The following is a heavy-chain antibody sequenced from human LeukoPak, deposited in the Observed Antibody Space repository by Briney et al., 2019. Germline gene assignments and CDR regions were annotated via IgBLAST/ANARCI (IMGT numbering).Heavy chain of an antibody. D-gene: IGHD2-2*01. J-gene: IGHJ4*02. CDR2: ISSSSSTI. CDR1: GFTFDDYA. Sequence: PGRSLRLSCAASGFTFDDYAMHWVRQAPGKGLEWVSYISSSSSTIYYADSVKGRFTISRDNAKNSLYLQMNSLRDEDTAVYYCARERVQANDYWGQGTLVTVSS. V-gene: IGHV3-48*02. CDR3: ARERVQANDY.